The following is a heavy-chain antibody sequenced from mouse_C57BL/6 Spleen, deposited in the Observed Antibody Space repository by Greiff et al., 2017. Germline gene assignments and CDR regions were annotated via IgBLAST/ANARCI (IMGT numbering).Heavy chain of an antibody. CDR1: GYTFTSYW. V-gene: IGHV1-53*01. Sequence: QVQLQQPGTELVRPGASVKLSCKASGYTFTSYWMHWVKQRPGQGLEWIGNINPSNGGTNYNEKFKSKATLTVDKSSSTAYMQLSSLTSEDSAVYYCATMVTRGYYAMDYWGQGTSVTVSS. CDR2: INPSNGGT. CDR3: ATMVTRGYYAMDY. D-gene: IGHD2-2*01. J-gene: IGHJ4*01.